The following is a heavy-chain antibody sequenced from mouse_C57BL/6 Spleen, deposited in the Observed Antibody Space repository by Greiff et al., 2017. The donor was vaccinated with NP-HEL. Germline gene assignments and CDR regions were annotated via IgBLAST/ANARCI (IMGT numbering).Heavy chain of an antibody. D-gene: IGHD1-1*01. V-gene: IGHV8-12*01. CDR1: GFSLSTSGMG. CDR3: ARSLTTVVATRFDY. Sequence: QVTLKVCGPGILQSSQTLSLTCSFSGFSLSTSGMGVSWIRQPSGKGLEWLAHIYWDDDKRYNPSLKSRLTISKDTSRNQVFLKITSVDTADTATYYCARSLTTVVATRFDYWGQGTTLTVSS. J-gene: IGHJ2*01. CDR2: IYWDDDK.